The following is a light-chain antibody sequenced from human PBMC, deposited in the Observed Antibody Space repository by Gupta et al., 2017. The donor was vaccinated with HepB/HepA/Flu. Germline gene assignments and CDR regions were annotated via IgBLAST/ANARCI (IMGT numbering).Light chain of an antibody. CDR3: QQPSSFPYT. CDR2: ASS. J-gene: IGKJ2*01. V-gene: IGKV1-12*01. CDR1: QGISTW. Sequence: SPSLVSASIGDRVTIPCRASQGISTWVAWYQQKPGKAPKLLIYASSHLFSGVPERFSGTGSGTDFTLTISRVQPEDLAIYYCQQPSSFPYTFGQGTRLEIK.